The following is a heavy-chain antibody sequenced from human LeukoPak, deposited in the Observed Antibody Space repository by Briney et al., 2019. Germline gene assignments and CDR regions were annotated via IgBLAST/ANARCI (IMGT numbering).Heavy chain of an antibody. CDR1: GGSFSGYY. V-gene: IGHV4-34*01. CDR2: INHSGST. D-gene: IGHD6-13*01. J-gene: IGHJ4*02. CDR3: ARADGSWYDY. Sequence: SETLSLTCAVYGGSFSGYYWSWIRQPPGKGLEWIGEINHSGSTNYNPSLRSRVTISVDTSNNQFSLKLSSVTAADTAVYYCARADGSWYDYWGQGTLVTVSS.